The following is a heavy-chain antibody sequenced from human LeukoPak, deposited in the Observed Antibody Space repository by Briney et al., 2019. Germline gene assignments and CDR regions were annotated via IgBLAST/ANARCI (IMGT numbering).Heavy chain of an antibody. CDR1: VYTFTSYD. D-gene: IGHD4-17*01. J-gene: IGHJ3*02. CDR2: INPNSGGT. Sequence: ASVKVSCKASVYTFTSYDINWVRQATGQGLEWMGWINPNSGGTNYAQKFQGRVTMTRDTSISTAYMELSRLRSDDTAVYYCAQDYVTVTKFFPDAFDIWGQGTMVTVSS. CDR3: AQDYVTVTKFFPDAFDI. V-gene: IGHV1-2*02.